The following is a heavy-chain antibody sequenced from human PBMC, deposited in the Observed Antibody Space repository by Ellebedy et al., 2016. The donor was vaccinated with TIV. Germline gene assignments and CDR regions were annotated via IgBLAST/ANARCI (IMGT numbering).Heavy chain of an antibody. CDR3: ARVANDYSNFHTYYWEL. Sequence: AASVKVSCKASGYTFPSYGITWVRQPPGQALEWMGWVSPYNGQTLYARKFQGRVTMTADTTSTADMELRSLRSDDTALYYCARVANDYSNFHTYYWELWGQGTLVTVSS. V-gene: IGHV1-18*04. J-gene: IGHJ4*02. CDR1: GYTFPSYG. D-gene: IGHD4-11*01. CDR2: VSPYNGQT.